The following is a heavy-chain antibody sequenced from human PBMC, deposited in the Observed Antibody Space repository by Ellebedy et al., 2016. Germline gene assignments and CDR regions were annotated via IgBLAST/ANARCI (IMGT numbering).Heavy chain of an antibody. D-gene: IGHD1-26*01. CDR2: ISGSEGST. V-gene: IGHV3-23*01. Sequence: GESLKISXAASGFTFSTYAVSWVRQAPGKGLDWVSTISGSEGSTYYADSVKGRFTISRDNSKNTLYLRMSSLTAEDTAVYYCARQGGSYYLNYYYYYMDVWGKGTTVTVSS. CDR1: GFTFSTYA. CDR3: ARQGGSYYLNYYYYYMDV. J-gene: IGHJ6*03.